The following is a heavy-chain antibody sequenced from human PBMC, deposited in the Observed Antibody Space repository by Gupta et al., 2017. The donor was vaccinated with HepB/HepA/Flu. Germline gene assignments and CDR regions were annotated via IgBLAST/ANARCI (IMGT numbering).Heavy chain of an antibody. D-gene: IGHD3-10*01. CDR3: AKEESFASGSYYTS. Sequence: QVQLVESGGGVVQPERSLRLSCPASGFTFSNYGIHWVRQDPGKGLEWVAVVSSAGTTMFYADSVKGRFTISRDNAENTLYLQMNSLRVEDTAVYFCAKEESFASGSYYTSWGQGTLVTVSS. J-gene: IGHJ5*02. CDR1: GFTFSNYG. V-gene: IGHV3-30*18. CDR2: VSSAGTTM.